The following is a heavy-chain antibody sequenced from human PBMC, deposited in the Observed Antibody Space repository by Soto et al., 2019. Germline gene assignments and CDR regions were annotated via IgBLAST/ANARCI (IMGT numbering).Heavy chain of an antibody. CDR3: ARGGLYDILTGYYSSLGFDY. Sequence: LRLSCAASGFTFGNYWMHWVRQAPGKGLVWVSHVNTDGSSTNYADSVKGRFTISRDNAKNTLYLQMNSLRAEDTAVYYCARGGLYDILTGYYSSLGFDYWGQGTLVTVSS. CDR1: GFTFGNYW. J-gene: IGHJ4*02. V-gene: IGHV3-74*01. D-gene: IGHD3-9*01. CDR2: VNTDGSST.